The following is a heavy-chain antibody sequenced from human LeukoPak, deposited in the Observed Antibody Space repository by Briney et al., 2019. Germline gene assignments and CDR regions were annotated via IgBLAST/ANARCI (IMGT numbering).Heavy chain of an antibody. J-gene: IGHJ5*02. V-gene: IGHV1-2*02. CDR2: IYIDSGDT. CDR3: AGLGSTMEGRIDP. CDR1: GYFFSGYH. D-gene: IGHD3-10*01. Sequence: ASVKVSCKASGYFFSGYHVHWVRQAPGQGLDWMGRIYIDSGDTNYAQKFQGRVTMNRDTSISTAYMELSSLTSDDTAVYYCAGLGSTMEGRIDPWGQGTPVTVSS.